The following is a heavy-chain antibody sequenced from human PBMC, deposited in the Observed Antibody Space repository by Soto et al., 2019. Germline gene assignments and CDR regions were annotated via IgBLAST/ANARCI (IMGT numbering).Heavy chain of an antibody. CDR1: GSSFSTYT. Sequence: QVHPVQSGAEVKKPGSSVKVSCKSSGSSFSTYTITWVRQAPGQGLELMGRIIPILNLVNYAQKFQGRVTMTADKATTTAYLELSSLRSEDTAVYYCATVGGKALVTELWGQGTLGNVS. J-gene: IGHJ4*02. CDR2: IIPILNLV. V-gene: IGHV1-69*02. CDR3: ATVGGKALVTEL. D-gene: IGHD3-10*01.